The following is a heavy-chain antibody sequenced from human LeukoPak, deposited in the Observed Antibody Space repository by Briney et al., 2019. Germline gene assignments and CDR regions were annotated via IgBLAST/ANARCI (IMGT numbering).Heavy chain of an antibody. V-gene: IGHV3-21*04. Sequence: GGSLRLSCAASGFTFSSYSMNWVRQAPGKGLEWVSGISWNSGSIGYVDSVKGRFTISRDNAKNSLYLQMNSLRAEDTAVYYCARSKDYGDLGWFDPWGQGTLVTVSS. CDR3: ARSKDYGDLGWFDP. J-gene: IGHJ5*02. D-gene: IGHD4-17*01. CDR2: ISWNSGSI. CDR1: GFTFSSYS.